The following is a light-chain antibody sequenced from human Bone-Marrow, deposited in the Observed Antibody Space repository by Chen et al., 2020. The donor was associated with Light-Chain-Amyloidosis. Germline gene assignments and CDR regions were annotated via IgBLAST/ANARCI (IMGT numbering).Light chain of an antibody. CDR1: SGSIATNY. CDR2: EDT. V-gene: IGLV6-57*01. CDR3: QAYQGSSQGV. J-gene: IGLJ3*02. Sequence: NFMLTQPHSVSEYPGKTVIISCTRSSGSIATNYVQWYQQRPGSSPTTVIHEDTQRPSGVPDRFSGSIDRSSNSASLTSSGVETEDEADYYCQAYQGSSQGVFGGGTKLTVL.